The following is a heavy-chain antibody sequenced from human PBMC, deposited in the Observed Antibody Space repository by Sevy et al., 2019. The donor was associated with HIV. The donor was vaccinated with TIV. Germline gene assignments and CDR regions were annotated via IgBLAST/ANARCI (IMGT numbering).Heavy chain of an antibody. J-gene: IGHJ4*02. CDR1: GYTLSQVS. V-gene: IGHV1-24*01. CDR3: AITKDYYDSSGCPFDY. Sequence: ASLKVSCKVSGYTLSQVSMHWVRQVPGKGLEWTGSFDPEDGETIYAQKFQGRLTMTEDTSTDTAYMELSSLKSEDTAVFYCAITKDYYDSSGCPFDYWGQGTLVTVSS. CDR2: FDPEDGET. D-gene: IGHD3-22*01.